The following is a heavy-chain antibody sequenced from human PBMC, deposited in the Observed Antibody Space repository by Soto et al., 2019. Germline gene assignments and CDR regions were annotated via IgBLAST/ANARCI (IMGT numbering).Heavy chain of an antibody. D-gene: IGHD2-21*02. CDR3: ATDGGLSCGGDCRVDGFDI. CDR2: FYYSGST. V-gene: IGHV4-31*03. J-gene: IGHJ3*02. CDR1: GGSISTGGYY. Sequence: SETLSLTCTVSGGSISTGGYYWNWIRQHPGKGLEWIGYFYYSGSTYYNPSLKSRVTISVDTSKNQFSLKLSSVTAADTAVYYCATDGGLSCGGDCRVDGFDIWGQGTMVTVSS.